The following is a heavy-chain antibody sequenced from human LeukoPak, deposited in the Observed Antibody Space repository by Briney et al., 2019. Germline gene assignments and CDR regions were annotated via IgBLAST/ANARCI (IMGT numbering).Heavy chain of an antibody. CDR3: ARRLHSSNYYAAFDI. Sequence: GSVKVSCKASGYTFTNFDINWVRQATGQGLEWMGWMNPNSANTGYAQRFQGRVTITRDTSINTAYMELSNLRSEDTAVYYCARRLHSSNYYAAFDIWGQGTMLTVSS. CDR1: GYTFTNFD. V-gene: IGHV1-8*03. CDR2: MNPNSANT. D-gene: IGHD6-13*01. J-gene: IGHJ3*02.